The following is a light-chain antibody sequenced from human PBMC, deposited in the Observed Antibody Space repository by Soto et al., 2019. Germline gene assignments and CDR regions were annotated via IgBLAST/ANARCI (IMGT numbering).Light chain of an antibody. CDR1: QDVSYY. V-gene: IGKV1-16*02. J-gene: IGKJ3*01. CDR2: DAS. CDR3: HQYKSNPFT. Sequence: DIQMTQSPSSLSASVGDRVTITCRASQDVSYYLAWFQQKPGKAPKSLIYDASRLQSGVPSNFCGSGSGTDFTLTIISLQPEDIATYYCHQYKSNPFTFGPGTKVEIK.